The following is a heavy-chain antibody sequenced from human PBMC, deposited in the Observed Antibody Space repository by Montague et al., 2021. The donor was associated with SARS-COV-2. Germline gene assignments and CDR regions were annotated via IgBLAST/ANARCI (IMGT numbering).Heavy chain of an antibody. V-gene: IGHV4-59*12. CDR3: ARDSSGWSRFDY. D-gene: IGHD6-19*01. J-gene: IGHJ4*02. CDR1: GGSISSYY. CDR2: IYDSGST. Sequence: SETLSLTCTVSGGSISSYYWSWIRQPPGKGLEWIGYIYDSGSTNYKSSLKSRVTISVDTSKNQFSLKLNSVTAADTAVYYCARDSSGWSRFDYWGQGTLVTVSS.